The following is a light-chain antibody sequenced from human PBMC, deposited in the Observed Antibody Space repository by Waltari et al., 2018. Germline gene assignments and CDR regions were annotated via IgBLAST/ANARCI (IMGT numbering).Light chain of an antibody. CDR1: SSNIGAGYD. V-gene: IGLV1-40*01. CDR2: GTN. CDR3: QSYDSSLSGYV. Sequence: QSVLTQPPSVSGAPGQRVTISCTGSSSNIGAGYDVYWYQQLPGTGPNPLISGTNNRPSGVPDRFSGSKSGTSASLAITGLQAEDEADYYCQSYDSSLSGYVFGTGTKVTVL. J-gene: IGLJ1*01.